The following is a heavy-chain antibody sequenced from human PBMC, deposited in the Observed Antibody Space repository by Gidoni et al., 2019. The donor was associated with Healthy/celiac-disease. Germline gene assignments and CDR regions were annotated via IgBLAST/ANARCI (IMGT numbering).Heavy chain of an antibody. CDR2: INPNSGGT. CDR1: GYTFTGYY. V-gene: IGHV1-2*06. J-gene: IGHJ4*02. D-gene: IGHD3-10*01. CDR3: ARAGGFGELLFDY. Sequence: QVQLVQSGAEVKKPGASVKVSCKASGYTFTGYYMHWVRQAPGQGLGWMGRINPNSGGTNYAQKFKGRVTMTRDTSISTAYMELSRLRSDDTAVYYCARAGGFGELLFDYWGQGTLVTVSS.